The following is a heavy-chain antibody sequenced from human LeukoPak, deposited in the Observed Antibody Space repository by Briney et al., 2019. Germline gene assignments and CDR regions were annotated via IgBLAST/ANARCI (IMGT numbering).Heavy chain of an antibody. CDR1: GGTFSSYA. D-gene: IGHD6-19*01. CDR2: IIPIFGTA. J-gene: IGHJ4*02. V-gene: IGHV1-69*05. CDR3: AREIITSVAGINYFDY. Sequence: SVKVSCKASGGTFSSYAISWVRQAPGQGLEWMGAIIPIFGTANYAQKFQGRVTITTDESTSTAYMELSSLRSEDTAVYYCAREIITSVAGINYFDYWGQGTLVTVSS.